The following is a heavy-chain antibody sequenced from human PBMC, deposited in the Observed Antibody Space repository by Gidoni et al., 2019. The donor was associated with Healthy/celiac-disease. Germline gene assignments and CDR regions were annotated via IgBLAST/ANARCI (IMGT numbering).Heavy chain of an antibody. CDR3: AKATGYSSGWYSFYYYYGMDV. V-gene: IGHV3-9*01. D-gene: IGHD6-19*01. CDR1: GFPFADYA. J-gene: IGHJ6*02. CDR2: ISWNSGSI. Sequence: EVQLVESGGGLVQPGRSLRISCAASGFPFADYAMQWVRQAPGKGLEWVSGISWNSGSIGYAYSVKGRFTISRDNAKNSLYLQMNSLRAEDTALYYCAKATGYSSGWYSFYYYYGMDVWGQGTTVTVSS.